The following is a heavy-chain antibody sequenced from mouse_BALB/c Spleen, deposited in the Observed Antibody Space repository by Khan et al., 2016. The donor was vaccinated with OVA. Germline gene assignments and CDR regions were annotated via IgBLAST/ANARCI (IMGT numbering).Heavy chain of an antibody. Sequence: VQLQQSGAELVNPGTSVKLSCKASGYTFTNYWMHWVRQRPGQGLEWIGEIYPGDGRAGYNEKFKNKAALTVDRSSSTAYMQLRSLTSEDSAVYYCASNAYFGNYFDSCGQGTTLTVSS. CDR2: IYPGDGRA. CDR3: ASNAYFGNYFDS. V-gene: IGHV1S81*02. D-gene: IGHD2-10*01. CDR1: GYTFTNYW. J-gene: IGHJ2*01.